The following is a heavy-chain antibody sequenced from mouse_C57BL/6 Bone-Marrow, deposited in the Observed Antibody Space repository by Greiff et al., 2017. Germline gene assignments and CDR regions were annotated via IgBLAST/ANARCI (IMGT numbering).Heavy chain of an antibody. CDR3: NGNYRFAY. V-gene: IGHV1-81*01. J-gene: IGHJ3*01. Sequence: VQLVESGAELARPGASVKLSCKASGYTFTSYGISWVKQRTGQGLEWIGEIYPRSGNTYYNEKFKGKATLTADKSSSTAYMELRSLTSEDSAVYFCNGNYRFAYWGQGTLVTVSA. CDR1: GYTFTSYG. CDR2: IYPRSGNT. D-gene: IGHD2-1*01.